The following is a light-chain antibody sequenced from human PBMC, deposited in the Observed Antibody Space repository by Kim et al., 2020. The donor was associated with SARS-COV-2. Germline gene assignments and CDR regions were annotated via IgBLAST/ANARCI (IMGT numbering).Light chain of an antibody. V-gene: IGKV1-39*01. CDR3: QQTNSFPLT. CDR2: AAS. Sequence: DIQVTQSPSSVSASVGDRVTITCRAGQTIDTYLNWYQQKPGRAPKLLIYAASSLQSGVPSRFSGSGSGTDFTLTINNLQPEDFATYYCQQTNSFPLTFGGGTKVDIK. J-gene: IGKJ4*01. CDR1: QTIDTY.